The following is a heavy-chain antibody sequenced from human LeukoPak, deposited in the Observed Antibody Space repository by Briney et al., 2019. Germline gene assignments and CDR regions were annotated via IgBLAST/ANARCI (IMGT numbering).Heavy chain of an antibody. D-gene: IGHD4-17*01. CDR3: ASYGENDY. CDR1: GGSITDYY. V-gene: IGHV4-59*08. J-gene: IGHJ4*02. Sequence: SEILSLTCTVSGGSITDYYWSWVRQPPGKGLEWIGYIYYSGTTNYNPSLKSRVTISVDTSKNQFSLNLTSVTAADTAVYYCASYGENDYWGQGTLVTVSS. CDR2: IYYSGTT.